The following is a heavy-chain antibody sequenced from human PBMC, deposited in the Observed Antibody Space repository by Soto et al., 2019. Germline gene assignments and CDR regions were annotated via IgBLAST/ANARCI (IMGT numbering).Heavy chain of an antibody. CDR3: ARAPDAYSTGWYLRETYDI. V-gene: IGHV1-3*04. J-gene: IGHJ3*02. CDR2: INTINGNT. CDR1: GYGFTSYA. D-gene: IGHD2-15*01. Sequence: ASVKVSCKASGYGFTSYAVHWVRQAPGQRLEWMGWINTINGNTEYSQKFQDRVTITRDTSATTAYMEMSSLRSEDTAVYYCARAPDAYSTGWYLRETYDIWGQGTVVTVSS.